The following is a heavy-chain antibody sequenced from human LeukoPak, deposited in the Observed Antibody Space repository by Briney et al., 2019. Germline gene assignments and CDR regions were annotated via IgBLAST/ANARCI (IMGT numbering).Heavy chain of an antibody. CDR3: ARAPTVATITLFDP. Sequence: GGSVRLSCAASGFTFSSYGMHWVRQAPGKGLEWVAVIWYDGSNKYYADSVKGRFTISRDNSKNTLYLQMNSLRAEDTAVYYCARAPTVATITLFDPWGQGTLVTVSS. J-gene: IGHJ5*02. V-gene: IGHV3-33*01. CDR1: GFTFSSYG. D-gene: IGHD5-12*01. CDR2: IWYDGSNK.